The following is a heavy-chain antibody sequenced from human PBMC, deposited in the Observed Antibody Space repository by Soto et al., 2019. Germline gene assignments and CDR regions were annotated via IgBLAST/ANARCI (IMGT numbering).Heavy chain of an antibody. CDR3: ARHNYDSSGYYHYYYGMDV. CDR1: GGSISSKSYS. V-gene: IGHV4-39*01. J-gene: IGHJ6*02. D-gene: IGHD3-22*01. CDR2: FYYSENT. Sequence: SETLSLTCSVSGGSISSKSYSWGWIRQPPGKGLEWIGTFYYSENTYYNPSLKSRVTISVDTSKNQFSLKLSSVTAADTAVYYCARHNYDSSGYYHYYYGMDVWGQGTTVTVSS.